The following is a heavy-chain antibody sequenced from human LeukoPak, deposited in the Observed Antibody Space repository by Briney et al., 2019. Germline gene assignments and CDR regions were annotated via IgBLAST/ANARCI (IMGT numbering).Heavy chain of an antibody. CDR1: GGTFISYA. Sequence: ASVKVSCKASGGTFISYAISWVRQAPGQGLEWMGRIIPIFGTANYAQKFQGRVTITTDESTSTAYMELSSLRSEDTAVYYCASLFLAPYDAFDIWGQGTMVTVSS. CDR2: IIPIFGTA. J-gene: IGHJ3*02. CDR3: ASLFLAPYDAFDI. D-gene: IGHD2/OR15-2a*01. V-gene: IGHV1-69*05.